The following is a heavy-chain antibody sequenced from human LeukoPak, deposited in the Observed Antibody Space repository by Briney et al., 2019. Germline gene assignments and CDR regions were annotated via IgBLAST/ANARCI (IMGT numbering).Heavy chain of an antibody. J-gene: IGHJ2*01. CDR1: GCSISSYY. CDR2: IYYSGST. D-gene: IGHD2-8*02. V-gene: IGHV4-59*01. CDR3: ARDLTGGLFDL. Sequence: SETLSLTCTVSGCSISSYYWRWIRQPPGKGLEWIGYIYYSGSTNYNPSLKSRVTISVDTSKNQLSLKLSSVTAADTAVYYCARDLTGGLFDLWGRGTLVTVSS.